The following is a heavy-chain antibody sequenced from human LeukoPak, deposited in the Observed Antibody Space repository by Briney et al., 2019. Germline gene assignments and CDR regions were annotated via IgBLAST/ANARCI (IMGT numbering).Heavy chain of an antibody. CDR2: INTNTGNP. CDR3: ARDFEEYFDY. Sequence: GASVKVSCKASGYTFTGYYMHWVRQAPGQGLEWMGWINTNTGNPTYAQGFTGRFVFSLDTSVSTAYLQISSLKAEDTAVYCCARDFEEYFDYWGQGTLVTVSS. CDR1: GYTFTGYY. V-gene: IGHV7-4-1*02. J-gene: IGHJ4*02.